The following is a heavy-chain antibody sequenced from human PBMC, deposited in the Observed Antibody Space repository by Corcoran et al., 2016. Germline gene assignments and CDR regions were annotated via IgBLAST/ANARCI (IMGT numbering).Heavy chain of an antibody. D-gene: IGHD6-13*01. J-gene: IGHJ2*01. CDR3: ARGRTIAAAGPGVAGDWYFDL. V-gene: IGHV4-59*01. Sequence: QVQLQESGPGLVKPSETLSLTCTVSGGSISSYYWNWIRQPPGKGLEWIGYIYYSGSTNYNPSLKSRVTISVDTSKNQFSLKLSSVTAADTAVYYCARGRTIAAAGPGVAGDWYFDLWGRGTLVTVSS. CDR2: IYYSGST. CDR1: GGSISSYY.